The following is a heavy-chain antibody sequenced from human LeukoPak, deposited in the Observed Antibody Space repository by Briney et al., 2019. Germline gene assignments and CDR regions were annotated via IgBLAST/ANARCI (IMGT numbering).Heavy chain of an antibody. CDR3: ARHLGTSSDH. CDR1: GFTFSGYW. J-gene: IGHJ4*02. D-gene: IGHD7-27*01. Sequence: PGGSLRLSCAASGFTFSGYWMYWVRQAPGKGLVWVSFINSDGSSTNYADSVKGRFTISRDNAKNTLYLQVNSLRADDTAVYYCARHLGTSSDHWGQGTLVTVSS. CDR2: INSDGSST. V-gene: IGHV3-74*01.